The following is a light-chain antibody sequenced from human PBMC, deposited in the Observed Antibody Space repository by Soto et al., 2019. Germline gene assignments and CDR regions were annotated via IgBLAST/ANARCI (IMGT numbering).Light chain of an antibody. V-gene: IGKV1-39*01. Sequence: DIQMTQSPSSLSAPVGDRVTITCRASQSISSYLNWYQQKPGKAPKILIYAASSWQSGVPSRFSGSGSRTDVPRIISSMPTEDFAPYYSQKSYSTPRSFGKGTKLEIK. J-gene: IGKJ2*01. CDR3: QKSYSTPRS. CDR1: QSISSY. CDR2: AAS.